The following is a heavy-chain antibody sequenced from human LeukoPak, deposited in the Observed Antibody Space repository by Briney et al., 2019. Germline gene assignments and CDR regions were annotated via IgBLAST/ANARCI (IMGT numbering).Heavy chain of an antibody. D-gene: IGHD3-16*01. J-gene: IGHJ4*02. CDR3: ARGLMTMRDY. CDR1: GYTFTSYD. CDR2: MNPNSGNT. Sequence: GASVKVSCKASGYTFTSYDIYWLRLATGQGLEWMGWMNPNSGNTGYAQKFQGRVTMTRNTSISTAYMELSSLRSEDTAVYYCARGLMTMRDYWGQGTLVTVSS. V-gene: IGHV1-8*01.